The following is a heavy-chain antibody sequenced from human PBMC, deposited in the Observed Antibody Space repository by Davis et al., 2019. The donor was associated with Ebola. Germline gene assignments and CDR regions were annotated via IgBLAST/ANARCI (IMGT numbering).Heavy chain of an antibody. V-gene: IGHV3-23*01. CDR1: GFTFTSYS. CDR2: VTSSGGST. CDR3: AKGGSGWPSDYSYGMGV. Sequence: GGSLRLSCAASGFTFTSYSMNWVRQAPGKGLEWVSAVTSSGGSTYYADSVKGRFTISRDNSKNTLYLQMNSLGVEDTAVYYCAKGGSGWPSDYSYGMGVWGKGTTVTVSS. D-gene: IGHD6-19*01. J-gene: IGHJ6*04.